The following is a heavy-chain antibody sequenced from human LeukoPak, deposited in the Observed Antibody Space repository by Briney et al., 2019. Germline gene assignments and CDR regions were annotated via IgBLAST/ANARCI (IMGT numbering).Heavy chain of an antibody. CDR1: GGSISSYY. Sequence: SETLSLTCTVSGGSISSYYWSWIRQPPGKGLEWIGYIYYSGSTNYNPYLKSRVTISVDTSKNQLSLKLSSVTAADTAVYYCAGVSKGYSSGWFDYWGQGTLVTVSS. D-gene: IGHD6-19*01. CDR2: IYYSGST. CDR3: AGVSKGYSSGWFDY. J-gene: IGHJ5*01. V-gene: IGHV4-59*01.